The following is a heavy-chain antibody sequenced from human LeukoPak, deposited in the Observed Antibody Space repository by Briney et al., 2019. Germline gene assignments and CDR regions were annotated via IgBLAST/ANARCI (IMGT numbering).Heavy chain of an antibody. J-gene: IGHJ4*02. CDR1: GGTFSSYA. D-gene: IGHD4-17*01. CDR3: ARDTNPYGDYGEGSYYFDC. CDR2: IIPIFGTA. V-gene: IGHV1-69*13. Sequence: ASVKVSCKASGGTFSSYAISWVRQAPGQGLEWMGGIIPIFGTANYAQKFQGRVTITADESTSTAYMELSSLRSEDTAVYYCARDTNPYGDYGEGSYYFDCWGQGTLVTVSS.